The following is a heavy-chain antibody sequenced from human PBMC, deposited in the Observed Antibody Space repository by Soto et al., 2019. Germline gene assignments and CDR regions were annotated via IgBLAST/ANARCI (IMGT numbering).Heavy chain of an antibody. D-gene: IGHD1-26*01. V-gene: IGHV2-5*02. CDR1: GFSLTTDRVG. Sequence: QITLKESGPTLVKPTQTLTLTCTFSGFSLTTDRVGVGWIRQPPGEALEWLAVIYWDDSKTYRPSLDSRPTITKDTSKTQVALTMTNMDSLDTATYYCAHAYGGRSLYWGQGTLVTVSS. CDR2: IYWDDSK. CDR3: AHAYGGRSLY. J-gene: IGHJ4*02.